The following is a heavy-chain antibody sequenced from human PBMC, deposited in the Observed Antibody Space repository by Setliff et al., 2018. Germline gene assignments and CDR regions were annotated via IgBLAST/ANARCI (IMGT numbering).Heavy chain of an antibody. CDR3: ARERIYDGLNYNGMDV. CDR1: GYTFSNYG. V-gene: IGHV1-18*01. Sequence: ASVKVSCKTSGYTFSNYGVSWVRQAPGQGLEWMGWISGYDGNTKYAQNLHGRVTMTTDTSMTTAYKELRSQSSDDTAVYYCARERIYDGLNYNGMDVWGQGTTVTVSS. CDR2: ISGYDGNT. D-gene: IGHD3-3*01. J-gene: IGHJ6*01.